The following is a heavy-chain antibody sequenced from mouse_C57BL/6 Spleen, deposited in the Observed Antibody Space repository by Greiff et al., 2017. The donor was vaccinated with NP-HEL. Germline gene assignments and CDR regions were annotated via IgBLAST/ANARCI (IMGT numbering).Heavy chain of an antibody. D-gene: IGHD1-1*01. V-gene: IGHV3-1*01. CDR1: GYSITSGYD. Sequence: EVMLVESGPGMVKPSQSLSLTCTVTGYSITSGYDWHWIRHFPGNNLEWMGYISYSGSTNYNPSLKSRISITHDTSKNHFFLKLNSVTTEDTATYYCARSLYGSSYDYAMDYWGQGTSVTVSS. CDR3: ARSLYGSSYDYAMDY. J-gene: IGHJ4*01. CDR2: ISYSGST.